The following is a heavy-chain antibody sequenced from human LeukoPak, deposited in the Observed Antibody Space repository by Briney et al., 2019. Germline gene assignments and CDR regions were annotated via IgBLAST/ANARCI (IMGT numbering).Heavy chain of an antibody. CDR1: GFTFSDYS. Sequence: GGSLRLSCAAFGFTFSDYSMNWVRQAPGKGLEWVSSISSYSNYLYYADSVKGRFTISRDNAKNSLYLQMNSLRAEDTAVYYCARSRTTVTKDALDYWGQGTLVTVSS. J-gene: IGHJ4*02. D-gene: IGHD4-17*01. CDR3: ARSRTTVTKDALDY. CDR2: ISSYSNYL. V-gene: IGHV3-21*01.